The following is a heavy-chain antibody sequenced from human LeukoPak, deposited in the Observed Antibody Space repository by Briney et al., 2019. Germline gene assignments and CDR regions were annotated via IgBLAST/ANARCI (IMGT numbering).Heavy chain of an antibody. Sequence: GGSLRLSCAASGFTFSSYEMNWVRRAPGKGLEWVSYISSSGSTIYYADSVKGRFTISRDNAKNSLYLQMNSLRAEDTAVYYCAREGGFSGSSWYFFESKYFDYWGQGTLVTVSS. D-gene: IGHD6-13*01. CDR2: ISSSGSTI. J-gene: IGHJ4*02. CDR3: AREGGFSGSSWYFFESKYFDY. V-gene: IGHV3-48*03. CDR1: GFTFSSYE.